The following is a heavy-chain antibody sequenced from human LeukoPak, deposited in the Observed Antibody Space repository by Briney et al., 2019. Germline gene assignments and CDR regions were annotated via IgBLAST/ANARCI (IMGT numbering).Heavy chain of an antibody. CDR3: ASISGYYDSSGYYPFDY. CDR2: IIPIFGTA. Sequence: ASVKVSCKASGGTFSSYAISWVRQAPGQGLEWMGGIIPIFGTANYARKFQGRVTITADESTSTAYMELSSLRSEDTAVYYCASISGYYDSSGYYPFDYWGQGTLVTVSS. J-gene: IGHJ4*02. V-gene: IGHV1-69*13. CDR1: GGTFSSYA. D-gene: IGHD3-22*01.